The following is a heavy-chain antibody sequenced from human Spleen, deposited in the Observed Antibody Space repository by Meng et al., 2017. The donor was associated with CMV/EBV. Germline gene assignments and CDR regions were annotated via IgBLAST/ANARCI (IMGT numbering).Heavy chain of an antibody. D-gene: IGHD6-13*01. CDR2: TYHTGTT. V-gene: IGHV4-4*02. CDR1: GFTFSSYAM. J-gene: IGHJ6*02. CDR3: ARTLEGSWGGMDV. Sequence: GSLRLSCAASGFTFSSYAMSWVRQSPGKGLEWIGETYHTGTTNYKPSLKSRVTISLDKSKNHLSLKLSSVTAADTAVYYCARTLEGSWGGMDVWGQGTTVTVSS.